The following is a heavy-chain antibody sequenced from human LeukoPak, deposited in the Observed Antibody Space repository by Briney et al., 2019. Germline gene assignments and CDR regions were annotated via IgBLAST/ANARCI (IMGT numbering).Heavy chain of an antibody. CDR2: IYYSGST. Sequence: SETLSLTCTVSGGSISSGGYYWSWIRQHPGKGLEWIGYIYYSGSTYYNPSLKSRVTISVDTSKNQFSLKLSSVTAADTAVYYCARIVVVEDDAFDIWGQGTMVTVSS. CDR3: ARIVVVEDDAFDI. V-gene: IGHV4-31*03. CDR1: GGSISSGGYY. J-gene: IGHJ3*02. D-gene: IGHD3-22*01.